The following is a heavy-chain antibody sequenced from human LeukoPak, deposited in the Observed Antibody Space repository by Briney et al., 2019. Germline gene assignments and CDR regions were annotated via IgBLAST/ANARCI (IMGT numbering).Heavy chain of an antibody. Sequence: SGPTLGNPTQTLTLTCTFSGFSLSTSGAGVGWIRQPPGKALESLALIYWYDDKRYSPSLQSRLPITKDTSKNQVVLTMTNMDPVDTATYYCAHRLHGDHLDYWGQGTLVTVSS. D-gene: IGHD4-17*01. J-gene: IGHJ4*02. CDR1: GFSLSTSGAG. CDR3: AHRLHGDHLDY. V-gene: IGHV2-5*01. CDR2: IYWYDDK.